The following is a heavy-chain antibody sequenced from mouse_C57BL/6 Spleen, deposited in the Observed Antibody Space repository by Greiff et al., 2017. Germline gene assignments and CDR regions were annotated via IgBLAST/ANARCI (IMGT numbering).Heavy chain of an antibody. D-gene: IGHD1-2*01. CDR3: AREDYYGLARGYFDV. J-gene: IGHJ1*03. CDR1: GYTFTSYW. V-gene: IGHV1-52*01. Sequence: VKLQQPGAELVRPGSSVKLSCKASGYTFTSYWMHWVKQRPIQGLEWIGNIDPSDSETHYNQKFKDKATLTVDKSSSTAYMQLSSLTSEDSAVYYCAREDYYGLARGYFDVWGTGTTVTVSS. CDR2: IDPSDSET.